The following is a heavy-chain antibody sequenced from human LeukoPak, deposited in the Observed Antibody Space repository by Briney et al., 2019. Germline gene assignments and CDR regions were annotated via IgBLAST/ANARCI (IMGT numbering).Heavy chain of an antibody. V-gene: IGHV3-21*01. D-gene: IGHD3-10*01. Sequence: GGSLRPSCAASGFTFSSYSMNWVRQAPGKGLEWVPSISSSSSYIYYADSVKGRFTISRDNAKNSLYLQMNSLRAEDTAVYYCARDQVYYGSGSYYNPSDYWGQGTLVTVSS. J-gene: IGHJ4*02. CDR3: ARDQVYYGSGSYYNPSDY. CDR1: GFTFSSYS. CDR2: ISSSSSYI.